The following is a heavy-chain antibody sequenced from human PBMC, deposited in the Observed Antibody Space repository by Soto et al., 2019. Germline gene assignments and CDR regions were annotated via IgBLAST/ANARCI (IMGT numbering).Heavy chain of an antibody. CDR3: AKVGLVGDTVDAFDI. CDR1: GFTFSSYG. V-gene: IGHV3-30*18. D-gene: IGHD1-26*01. Sequence: QVQLVESGGGVVQPGRSLRLSCAASGFTFSSYGMHWVRQAPGKGLEWVAVISYDGSNKYYADSVKGRFTISRDNSKNTLYLQMNSLRTEDTAVYYCAKVGLVGDTVDAFDIWCQGTMVTVSS. J-gene: IGHJ3*02. CDR2: ISYDGSNK.